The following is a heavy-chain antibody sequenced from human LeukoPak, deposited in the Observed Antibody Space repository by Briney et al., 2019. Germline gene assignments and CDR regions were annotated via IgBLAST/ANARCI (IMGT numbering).Heavy chain of an antibody. V-gene: IGHV4-59*08. CDR2: VYYSGST. D-gene: IGHD2-2*01. J-gene: IGHJ5*02. Sequence: SETLSLTCTLSARSISDYYWSWIRQPPGKGLEWIGYVYYSGSTNYNPSLKSRVALSVDTSKNHFSLSLRSVTAADTAVYYCARSLYCSRNDCPRNNWFDPWGQGTLVTVSS. CDR3: ARSLYCSRNDCPRNNWFDP. CDR1: ARSISDYY.